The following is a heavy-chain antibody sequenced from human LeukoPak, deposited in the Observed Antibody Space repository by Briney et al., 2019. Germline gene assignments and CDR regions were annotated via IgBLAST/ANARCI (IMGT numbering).Heavy chain of an antibody. V-gene: IGHV4-39*02. D-gene: IGHD6-19*01. CDR1: GDSFSSSTYY. J-gene: IGHJ4*02. Sequence: SETLSLTCIVSGDSFSSSTYYWGWFRQPPGRALEWIVSIYQVVSTTYNPSLESRVTISVGTSKNHFSLRLTSVTVSDTAMYYCASSLYTTGWYVVYWGQGTLVTVSS. CDR2: IYQVVST. CDR3: ASSLYTTGWYVVY.